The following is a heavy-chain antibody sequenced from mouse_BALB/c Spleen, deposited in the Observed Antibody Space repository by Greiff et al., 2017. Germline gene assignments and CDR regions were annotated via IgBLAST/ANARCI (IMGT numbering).Heavy chain of an antibody. CDR3: ARSNWDYYAMDY. J-gene: IGHJ4*01. Sequence: DVHLVESGGGLVQPGGSRKLSCAASGFTFSSFGMHWVRQAPEKGLEWVAYISSGSSTIYYADTVKGRFTISRDNPKNTLFLQMTSLRSEDTAMYYCARSNWDYYAMDYWGQGTSVTVSS. V-gene: IGHV5-17*02. CDR1: GFTFSSFG. CDR2: ISSGSSTI. D-gene: IGHD4-1*01.